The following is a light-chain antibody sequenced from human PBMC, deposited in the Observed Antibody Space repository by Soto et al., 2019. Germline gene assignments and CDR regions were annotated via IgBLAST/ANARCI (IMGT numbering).Light chain of an antibody. V-gene: IGLV2-14*03. CDR3: GSYTASNTLV. Sequence: QSALTQPASVSGSPGESITISCTGTSSDVGGYNYVSWYQHHPGKAPKLIIYDVNIRPSGVSNRFSASKSGNTASLTISRLQAEDEADYYCGSYTASNTLVFGTGTKLTVL. J-gene: IGLJ1*01. CDR1: SSDVGGYNY. CDR2: DVN.